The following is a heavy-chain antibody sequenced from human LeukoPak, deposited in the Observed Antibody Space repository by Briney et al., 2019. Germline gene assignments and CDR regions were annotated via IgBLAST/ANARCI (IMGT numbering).Heavy chain of an antibody. D-gene: IGHD7-27*01. Sequence: RGASVKVSCKASGYTFTSYGISWVRQAPGQGLEWMGWISAYNGNTEYAQKFQGRVTMTTDTSTSTAYMELRSLTSDDTAVYSCARDYLGIPGRLDYWGQGTLVTVSS. CDR3: ARDYLGIPGRLDY. CDR1: GYTFTSYG. J-gene: IGHJ4*02. V-gene: IGHV1-18*01. CDR2: ISAYNGNT.